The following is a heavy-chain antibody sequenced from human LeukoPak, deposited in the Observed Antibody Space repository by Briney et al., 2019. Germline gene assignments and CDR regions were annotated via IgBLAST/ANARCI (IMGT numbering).Heavy chain of an antibody. CDR2: ISSSSSYI. Sequence: GGSLRLSCAASGFTFSSYSMNWVRQAPGKGLEWVSSISSSSSYIYYADSVKGRFTISRDNAKNSLYLKMKSLRAEDTPVCYCAREFQQLVDYWGQGTLVTVSS. J-gene: IGHJ4*02. V-gene: IGHV3-21*01. CDR3: AREFQQLVDY. CDR1: GFTFSSYS. D-gene: IGHD6-6*01.